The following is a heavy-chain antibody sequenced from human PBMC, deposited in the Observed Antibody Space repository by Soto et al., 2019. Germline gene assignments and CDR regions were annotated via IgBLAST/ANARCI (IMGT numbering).Heavy chain of an antibody. J-gene: IGHJ5*02. Sequence: SETLSLTCTVSGGSISSYYWSWIRQPPGKGLEWIGYIYYSGSTNYNPSLKSRVTISVDTSKNQFCLKLSSVTAADTAVYYCARLMDWNPFSGMNWFDPWGQGTLVTVSS. CDR1: GGSISSYY. D-gene: IGHD1-1*01. V-gene: IGHV4-59*08. CDR2: IYYSGST. CDR3: ARLMDWNPFSGMNWFDP.